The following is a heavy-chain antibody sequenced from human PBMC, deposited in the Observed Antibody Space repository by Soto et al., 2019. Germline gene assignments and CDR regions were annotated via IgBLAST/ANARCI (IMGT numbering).Heavy chain of an antibody. CDR3: AKAFGGGRRDYYYGMDV. V-gene: IGHV3-23*01. J-gene: IGHJ6*02. Sequence: GGSLRLSCAASGFTFSSYAMSWVRQAPGKGLEWVSAISGSGGSTYYADSVKGRFTISRDNSKNTLYLQMNSLRAEDTAVYYCAKAFGGGRRDYYYGMDVWGQGTTVTVSS. CDR1: GFTFSSYA. CDR2: ISGSGGST. D-gene: IGHD3-16*01.